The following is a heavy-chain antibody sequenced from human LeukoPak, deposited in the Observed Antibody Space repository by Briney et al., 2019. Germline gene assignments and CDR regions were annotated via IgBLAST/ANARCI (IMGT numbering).Heavy chain of an antibody. V-gene: IGHV4-59*01. D-gene: IGHD4-17*01. CDR2: IYYSGST. J-gene: IGHJ5*02. CDR3: ARELDGDYGVSWFDP. Sequence: KPSETLSLTCTVSGGSISSYYWSWIRQPPGKGLEWIGYIYYSGSTNYNPSLKSRVTISVDTSKNQFSLKLSSVTAADTAVYYCARELDGDYGVSWFDPWGQGTLVTVSS. CDR1: GGSISSYY.